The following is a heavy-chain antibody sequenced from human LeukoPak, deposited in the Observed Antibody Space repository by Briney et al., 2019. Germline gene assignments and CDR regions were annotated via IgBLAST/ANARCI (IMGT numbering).Heavy chain of an antibody. D-gene: IGHD2-15*01. V-gene: IGHV4-34*12. CDR3: ARERCGSGSCYSGV. CDR2: IFYSGSA. Sequence: PSETLSLTCAVYGGSFSGYYWGWIRQPPGKGLEWIGSIFYSGSAYYNPSHKSRVIISVDTSKNQFSLRLSSVTAADTAVYYCARERCGSGSCYSGVWGQGTLVTVSS. J-gene: IGHJ4*02. CDR1: GGSFSGYY.